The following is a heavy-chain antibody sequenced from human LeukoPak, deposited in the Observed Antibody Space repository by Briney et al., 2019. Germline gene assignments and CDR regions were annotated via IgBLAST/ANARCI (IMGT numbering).Heavy chain of an antibody. Sequence: PGRSLRLSCAASGFTFSSYAMHWVRQAPGQGLEWVAVISYDGSNKYYADSVKGRFTISRDNSKNTLYLQMNSLRAEDTAVYYCARELKSRKTGYSSSWGAFDIWGQGTMVTVSS. J-gene: IGHJ3*02. CDR2: ISYDGSNK. D-gene: IGHD6-13*01. CDR3: ARELKSRKTGYSSSWGAFDI. CDR1: GFTFSSYA. V-gene: IGHV3-30-3*01.